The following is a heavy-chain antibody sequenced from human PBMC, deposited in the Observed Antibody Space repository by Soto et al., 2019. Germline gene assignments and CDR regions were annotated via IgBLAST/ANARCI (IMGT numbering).Heavy chain of an antibody. CDR1: GGSITTSSYY. CDR2: IYYSGST. D-gene: IGHD3-10*01. J-gene: IGHJ6*02. CDR3: GLLEYYYGMDV. Sequence: SETLSLTCTVSGGSITTSSYYWGWIRQPPGKGLEWIGSIYYSGSTFYNPSLKSRVTISVDTSERQFSLKLTSVTAADTAVYYCGLLEYYYGMDVWGQGTTVTVSS. V-gene: IGHV4-39*01.